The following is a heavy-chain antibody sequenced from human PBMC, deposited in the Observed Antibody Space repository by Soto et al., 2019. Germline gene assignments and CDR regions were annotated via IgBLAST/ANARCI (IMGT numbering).Heavy chain of an antibody. CDR3: ARDQVGWGIAATDDAFDI. V-gene: IGHV6-1*01. Sequence: SQTLSLTCAISGDSVSSNSAAWNWIRQSPSRGLEWLGRTYYRSKWYNDYAVSVKSRITINPDTSKNQFSLQLNSVTPEDTAVYYCARDQVGWGIAATDDAFDIWGQGTMVTVSS. J-gene: IGHJ3*02. CDR1: GDSVSSNSAA. CDR2: TYYRSKWYN. D-gene: IGHD6-13*01.